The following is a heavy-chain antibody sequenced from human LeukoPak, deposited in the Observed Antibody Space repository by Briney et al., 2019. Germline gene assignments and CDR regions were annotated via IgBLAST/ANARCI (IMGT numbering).Heavy chain of an antibody. D-gene: IGHD2-2*01. V-gene: IGHV4-31*03. CDR1: GGSISSGGYY. Sequence: SETLSLTCTVSGGSISSGGYYWRWIRQHPGKGLEWIGYIYYSGSTYYNPSLKSRVTISVDTSKNQFSLKLSSVTAADTAVYYCARDLVVPAARTRSYNWFDPWGQGTLVTVSS. CDR3: ARDLVVPAARTRSYNWFDP. CDR2: IYYSGST. J-gene: IGHJ5*02.